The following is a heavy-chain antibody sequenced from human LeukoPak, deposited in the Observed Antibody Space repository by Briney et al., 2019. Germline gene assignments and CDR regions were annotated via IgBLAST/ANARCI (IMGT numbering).Heavy chain of an antibody. CDR1: GDSISGYF. CDR2: IHYSGAT. D-gene: IGHD2-2*01. J-gene: IGHJ5*02. CDR3: ARHSDCSSISCYEVSSWSDP. Sequence: SETLSLTCTVSGDSISGYFWSWIRQTPGKGLEWIGYIHYSGATNYNPSLKSRVTISIDTSKNQFSLKLNSVTAADTAVYYCARHSDCSSISCYEVSSWSDPWGQGTLVTVSS. V-gene: IGHV4-59*08.